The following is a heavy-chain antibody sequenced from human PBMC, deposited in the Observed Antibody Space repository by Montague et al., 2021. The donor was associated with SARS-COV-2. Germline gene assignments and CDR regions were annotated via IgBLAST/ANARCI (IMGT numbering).Heavy chain of an antibody. Sequence: SETLSLTCTVSGDSTSCPNCYWGWLRQAPGKGLDWIVTIYNSGNTYYNPSLKSRLTISIDTSKNQLSLQLTTVTAADTAVYYCARHRNYGDHSLDNWFHPWGQGTLVTVSS. D-gene: IGHD4-17*01. J-gene: IGHJ5*02. CDR2: IYNSGNT. V-gene: IGHV4-39*01. CDR3: ARHRNYGDHSLDNWFHP. CDR1: GDSTSCPNCY.